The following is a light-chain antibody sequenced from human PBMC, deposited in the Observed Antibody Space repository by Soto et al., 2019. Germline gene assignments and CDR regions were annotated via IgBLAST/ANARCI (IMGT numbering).Light chain of an antibody. V-gene: IGKV3-20*01. CDR3: QQYGAPPLT. CDR2: GAS. CDR1: QSVTNNF. Sequence: EIVLTQSPGTLSLSPGERATLSCRASQSVTNNFLSWQQQKPGQAPRHLIYGASSRATGIPDRFSGSGSGTDFSLTISRLEPEDFAVYYCQQYGAPPLTFGGGTKVEIK. J-gene: IGKJ4*01.